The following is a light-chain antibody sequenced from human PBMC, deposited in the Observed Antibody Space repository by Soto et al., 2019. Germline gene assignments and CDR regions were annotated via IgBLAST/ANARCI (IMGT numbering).Light chain of an antibody. V-gene: IGKV1-39*01. CDR2: DAS. CDR3: QQSFSPLLS. Sequence: DIQLTQSPSSLSASVGDRVTITCRASQTISTYLTWFQQKPGNAPKVLIYDASTLQSGVPSRFSGSGSGAEFTLTITGLQPEDSATYYCQQSFSPLLSFGGGTKVEIK. J-gene: IGKJ4*01. CDR1: QTISTY.